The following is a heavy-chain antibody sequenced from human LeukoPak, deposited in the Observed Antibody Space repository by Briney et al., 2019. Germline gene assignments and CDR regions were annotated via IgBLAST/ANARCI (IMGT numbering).Heavy chain of an antibody. CDR1: GGTFRGYY. CDR3: ARGVLGPYYFDL. CDR2: IHYTGAT. J-gene: IGHJ2*01. V-gene: IGHV4-34*01. Sequence: AEPLSLPCAVFGGTFRGYYWSWIRQPPGKGLEWIGEIHYTGATNYNPSLKSRVTISGDPYKDRGCLRLYSVTAADTAVYYCARGVLGPYYFDLWGRGTLVTVSS. D-gene: IGHD7-27*01.